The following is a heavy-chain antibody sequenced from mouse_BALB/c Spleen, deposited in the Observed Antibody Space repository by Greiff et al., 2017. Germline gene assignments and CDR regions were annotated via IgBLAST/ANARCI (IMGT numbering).Heavy chain of an antibody. V-gene: IGHV1S135*01. CDR1: GYTFTEYT. Sequence: VQLQQSGPELVKPGASVKISCKTSGYTFTEYTMHWVKQSHGKSLEWIGNIDPYYGGTSYNQKFKGKATLTVDKSSSTAYMQLKSLTSEDSAVYYCARGEYGNPAWFAYWGQGTLVTVSA. J-gene: IGHJ3*01. D-gene: IGHD2-10*02. CDR3: ARGEYGNPAWFAY. CDR2: IDPYYGGT.